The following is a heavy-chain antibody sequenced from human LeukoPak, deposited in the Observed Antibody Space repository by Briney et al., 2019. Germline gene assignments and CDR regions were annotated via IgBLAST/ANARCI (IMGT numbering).Heavy chain of an antibody. CDR1: GDSVSSKNGA. D-gene: IGHD6-19*01. J-gene: IGHJ4*02. V-gene: IGHV6-1*01. Sequence: SQTLSLTCAISGDSVSSKNGAWNWIRQSPSRGLEWLGRTYYRSKWYNDYAVSVQGRISINPDTSKNQFSLQLNSVTPEDTAVCYCARDVGNSGWYTFDYWGQGTLVTVSS. CDR3: ARDVGNSGWYTFDY. CDR2: TYYRSKWYN.